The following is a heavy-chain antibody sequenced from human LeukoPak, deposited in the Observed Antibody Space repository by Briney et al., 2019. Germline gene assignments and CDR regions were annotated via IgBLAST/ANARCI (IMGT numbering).Heavy chain of an antibody. V-gene: IGHV1-24*01. D-gene: IGHD1-26*01. J-gene: IGHJ4*02. CDR2: FDPEDGET. CDR3: ARDELLLFDY. CDR1: GYTLTELS. Sequence: GASVKVSCKVSGYTLTELSMHWVRQAPGKGLEWMGGFDPEDGETIYAQKFQGRVTMTTDASTSTAYIELRSLRSDDTAVYYCARDELLLFDYWGQGTLVTVSS.